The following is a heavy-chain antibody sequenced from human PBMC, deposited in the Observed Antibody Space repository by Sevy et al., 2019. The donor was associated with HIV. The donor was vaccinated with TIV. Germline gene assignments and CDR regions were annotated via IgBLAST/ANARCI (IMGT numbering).Heavy chain of an antibody. CDR3: ARDRRNYGGQYFDF. V-gene: IGHV3-11*06. D-gene: IGHD4-17*01. Sequence: GGSLRISCAASGFTLGDYYMSWIRQAPGKGLEWVSDISSGSSHTNYADSVKGRLTISRDNAKNSLYLKMNSLRAEDTAVYYCARDRRNYGGQYFDFWGQGTLVTVSS. CDR2: ISSGSSHT. CDR1: GFTLGDYY. J-gene: IGHJ4*02.